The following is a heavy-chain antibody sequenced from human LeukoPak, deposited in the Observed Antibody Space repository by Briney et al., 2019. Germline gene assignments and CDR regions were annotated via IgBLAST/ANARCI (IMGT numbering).Heavy chain of an antibody. CDR2: INPNSGGT. CDR1: GYTFTGYY. V-gene: IGHV1-2*02. J-gene: IGHJ6*03. D-gene: IGHD2-2*01. Sequence: ASVKVSCKASGYTFTGYYMHWVRQAPGQGLEWMGWINPNSGGTNYAQKFQGRFTMTRDTSISTAYMELSRLRSDDTAVYYCARGAVGCSSTSCSDEEGYYYYYMDVWGKGTTVTVSS. CDR3: ARGAVGCSSTSCSDEEGYYYYYMDV.